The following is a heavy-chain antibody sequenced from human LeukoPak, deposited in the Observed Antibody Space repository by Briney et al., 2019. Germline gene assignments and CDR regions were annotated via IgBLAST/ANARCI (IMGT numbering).Heavy chain of an antibody. J-gene: IGHJ6*02. CDR3: ATQGYNNQTMDV. Sequence: SETLSLTCTVSGDSIRTTRYWGWIRQPHGKGLEWIGAIYFSGSTYYNPSLKSRVMISVDTSRNQFSLKLTSVTAADTAAYYCATQGYNNQTMDVSGQGTTVTVSS. V-gene: IGHV4-39*01. CDR1: GDSIRTTRY. D-gene: IGHD5-24*01. CDR2: IYFSGST.